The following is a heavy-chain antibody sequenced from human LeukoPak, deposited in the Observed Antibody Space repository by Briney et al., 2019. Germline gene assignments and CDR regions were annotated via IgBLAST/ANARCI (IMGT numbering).Heavy chain of an antibody. J-gene: IGHJ5*02. V-gene: IGHV4-39*07. D-gene: IGHD6-6*01. CDR2: IYYSGNT. CDR3: ARVMAARREDLNWFDP. CDR1: RGSIRTADYY. Sequence: SETLSLTCTVSRGSIRTADYYWAWVRQPPGKGLEWIGSIYYSGNTYNPSLKSRVTISVDSSKNQFSLNLTSVNAADTAVYYCARVMAARREDLNWFDPWGQGTLVTVSS.